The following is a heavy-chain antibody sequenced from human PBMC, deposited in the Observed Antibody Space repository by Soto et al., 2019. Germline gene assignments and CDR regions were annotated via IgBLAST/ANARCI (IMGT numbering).Heavy chain of an antibody. V-gene: IGHV4-61*01. CDR1: GGSVSSGSYY. J-gene: IGHJ1*01. D-gene: IGHD2-8*01. CDR2: IYYSGST. Sequence: QVQLQESGPGLVKPSETLSLTCTVSGGSVSSGSYYWSWIRQPPGKGLEWIGYIYYSGSTNYNPSLQSRVTISVDTSKNQFSLKLSSVTAADTAVYYCASNGRELEYFQHWGQGTLVTVSS. CDR3: ASNGRELEYFQH.